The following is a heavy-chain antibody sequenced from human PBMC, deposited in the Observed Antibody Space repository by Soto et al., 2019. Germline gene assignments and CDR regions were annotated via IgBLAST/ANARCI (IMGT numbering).Heavy chain of an antibody. D-gene: IGHD2-15*01. Sequence: QVQLVQSGAEVKKPGSSVKVSCQASGGTFSGYALTWVRQAPGQVLEWMGEFVPLFGSTNYAQKFAGRITIIADESTSTGYMELSTLRSEDTAVYYCATHSLGTSSPPYFDNWGQGTLVTVSS. CDR1: GGTFSGYA. CDR2: FVPLFGST. V-gene: IGHV1-69*01. CDR3: ATHSLGTSSPPYFDN. J-gene: IGHJ4*02.